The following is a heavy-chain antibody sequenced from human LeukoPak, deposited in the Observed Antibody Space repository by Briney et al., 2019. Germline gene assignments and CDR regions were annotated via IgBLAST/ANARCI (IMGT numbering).Heavy chain of an antibody. CDR1: GFPFSSYW. CDR2: IKQDGSKK. V-gene: IGHV3-7*01. D-gene: IGHD1-26*01. Sequence: GGSLRLSCVASGFPFSSYWMTWVRQAPGKGLEWVANIKQDGSKKSYVDSVKGRFTISRDNAKNSLYLQMNSLRAEDTAVYYCVRDLGGRSGHWGQGTLVTVSS. J-gene: IGHJ4*02. CDR3: VRDLGGRSGH.